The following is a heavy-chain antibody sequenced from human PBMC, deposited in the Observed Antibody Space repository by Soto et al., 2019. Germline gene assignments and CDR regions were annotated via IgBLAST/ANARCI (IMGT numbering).Heavy chain of an antibody. J-gene: IGHJ4*02. V-gene: IGHV3-23*01. Sequence: GGSLRLSCAASGFTFSSYAMSWVRQAPGKGLEWVSAISGSGGSTYYADSVKGRFTISRDNSKNTLYLQMNSLRAEDTAVYYCAKAVGKAGTPPPYFDYWGQGTLVTVSS. D-gene: IGHD6-13*01. CDR1: GFTFSSYA. CDR3: AKAVGKAGTPPPYFDY. CDR2: ISGSGGST.